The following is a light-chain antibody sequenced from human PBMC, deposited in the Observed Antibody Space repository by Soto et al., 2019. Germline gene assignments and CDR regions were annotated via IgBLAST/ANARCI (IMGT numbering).Light chain of an antibody. CDR3: QVWDLNTAVV. V-gene: IGLV3-9*01. J-gene: IGLJ2*01. Sequence: SYELTQSLSVSVALGQTARITCGGNNIGSKSVHWYQQRPGQAPVVVIYRDYHRPSGTPEQFSGSNSGNTATLTIIRAQAGDEGDYYCQVWDLNTAVVFGGGTKLTVL. CDR1: NIGSKS. CDR2: RDY.